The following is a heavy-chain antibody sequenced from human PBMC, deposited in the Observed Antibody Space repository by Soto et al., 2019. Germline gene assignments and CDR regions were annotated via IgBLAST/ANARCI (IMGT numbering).Heavy chain of an antibody. V-gene: IGHV3-23*01. D-gene: IGHD3-22*01. J-gene: IGHJ4*02. Sequence: GSLRLSCAVSGFTFSTYAMTWVRQAPGKGLEWVSSIGGSGGYTYYADSVKGRFTISRDNSKNTLYLQMNSLRAEDTAIYYCAKVTPAMPVVIVTGSLDSWGQGTLVTVSS. CDR3: AKVTPAMPVVIVTGSLDS. CDR1: GFTFSTYA. CDR2: IGGSGGYT.